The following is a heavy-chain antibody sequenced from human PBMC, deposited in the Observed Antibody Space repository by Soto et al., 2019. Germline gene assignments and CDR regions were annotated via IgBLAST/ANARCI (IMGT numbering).Heavy chain of an antibody. CDR2: IKSDGTST. Sequence: EVQLVESGGGLVQPGGSLRLSCAVSGFTFSTYWMHWVRQAPGKRLVWVSGIKSDGTSTYYADSVKGRFTISRDNTRNTLYLQMSSLRAEDTGLYYCTRDQQLWIGAYAYWGQGALVTVSS. CDR3: TRDQQLWIGAYAY. V-gene: IGHV3-74*01. J-gene: IGHJ4*02. D-gene: IGHD2-8*01. CDR1: GFTFSTYW.